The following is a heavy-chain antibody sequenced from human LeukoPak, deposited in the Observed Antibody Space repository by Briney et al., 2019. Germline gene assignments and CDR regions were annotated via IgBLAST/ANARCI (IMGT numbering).Heavy chain of an antibody. CDR3: ARVYGSGSYFLDY. Sequence: SETLSLTCTVSGGSMSSYYWSWIRQSPGKGLEWIGYIYYSGSTNYNPSLKSRVTISVDTSKNQFSLKLSSVTAVDTAVYYCARVYGSGSYFLDYWGQGTLVTVSS. CDR1: GGSMSSYY. J-gene: IGHJ4*02. D-gene: IGHD3-10*01. CDR2: IYYSGST. V-gene: IGHV4-59*01.